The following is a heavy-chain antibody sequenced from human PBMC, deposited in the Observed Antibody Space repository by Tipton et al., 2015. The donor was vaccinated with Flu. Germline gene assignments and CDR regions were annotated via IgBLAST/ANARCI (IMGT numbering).Heavy chain of an antibody. J-gene: IGHJ6*02. Sequence: TLSLTCTVSGGSISSYYWGWIRQPPGKGLEWVGVIYYSGSTNYNPSLKSRVTISVDTSKTQFSLKLTSVTAADTAVYYCARYPGPIGGEFYYGVDVWGRGTTVTVSS. V-gene: IGHV4-59*01. D-gene: IGHD3-10*01. CDR3: ARYPGPIGGEFYYGVDV. CDR1: GGSISSYY. CDR2: IYYSGST.